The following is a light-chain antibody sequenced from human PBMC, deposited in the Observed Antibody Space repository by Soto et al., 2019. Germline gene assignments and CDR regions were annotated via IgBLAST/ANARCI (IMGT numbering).Light chain of an antibody. CDR1: QSVTNY. CDR2: DAS. CDR3: QQRSNWLT. Sequence: EIFLTQSPDTLSLSPGERASLTCRASQSVTNYIAWYQQRPGQAPRLLIYDASNRATGVPARFSGSGSGTDFTLTISSLEPEDFAVYYCQQRSNWLTFGGGTKVDIK. V-gene: IGKV3-11*01. J-gene: IGKJ4*01.